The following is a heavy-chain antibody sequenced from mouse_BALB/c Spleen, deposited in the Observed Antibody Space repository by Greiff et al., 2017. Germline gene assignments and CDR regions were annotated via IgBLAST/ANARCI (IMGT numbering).Heavy chain of an antibody. CDR2: ISSGGSYT. J-gene: IGHJ3*01. CDR1: GFTFSSYG. D-gene: IGHD2-1*01. Sequence: EVQLVESGGDLVKPGGSLKLSCAASGFTFSSYGMSWVRQTPDKRLEWVATISSGGSYTYYPDSVKGRFTISRDNAKNTLYLQMSSLKSEDTAMYYCARHNRNYGAWFAYWGQGTLVTVSA. CDR3: ARHNRNYGAWFAY. V-gene: IGHV5-6*01.